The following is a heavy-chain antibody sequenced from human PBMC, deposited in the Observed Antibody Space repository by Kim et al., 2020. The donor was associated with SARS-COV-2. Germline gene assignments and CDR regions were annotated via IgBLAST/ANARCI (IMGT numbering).Heavy chain of an antibody. CDR2: ISYDGSNK. CDR1: GFTFSSYG. Sequence: GGSLRLSCAASGFTFSSYGMHWVRQAPGKGLEWVAVISYDGSNKYYADSVKGRFTISRDNSKNTLYLQMNSLRAEDTAVYYCAKDGSSSPSLNYYYGMDVWGQGTTVTVSS. V-gene: IGHV3-30*18. J-gene: IGHJ6*02. D-gene: IGHD6-6*01. CDR3: AKDGSSSPSLNYYYGMDV.